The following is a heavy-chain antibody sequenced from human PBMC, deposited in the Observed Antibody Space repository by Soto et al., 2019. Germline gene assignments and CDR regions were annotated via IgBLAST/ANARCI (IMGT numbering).Heavy chain of an antibody. D-gene: IGHD2-15*01. V-gene: IGHV1-69*01. Sequence: QVQLVQSGAEVKKPGSSVKVSCKASGGTFSSYAISWVRQAPGQGLEWMGGIIPIFGTANYAQKFQGRVRRAADESTSTAYMGLGRLRSEDTAVYYCGRGGGAGIVVVGSFDYWGQGTLVTVSS. CDR3: GRGGGAGIVVVGSFDY. CDR2: IIPIFGTA. CDR1: GGTFSSYA. J-gene: IGHJ4*02.